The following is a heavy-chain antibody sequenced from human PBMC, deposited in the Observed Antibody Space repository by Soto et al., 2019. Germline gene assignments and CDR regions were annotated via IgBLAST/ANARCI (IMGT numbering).Heavy chain of an antibody. Sequence: SLRLCGAASVFTFKDYAMHWVRQAPGKGLEWVSGIHWNSCTTGYAEAVRGRFTISRDNAKNSLYLQMNSLRGEDTALYYCAKTTGRTGWDHFDSWGQGTLVTVSS. J-gene: IGHJ4*02. D-gene: IGHD3-10*01. CDR2: IHWNSCTT. V-gene: IGHV3-9*01. CDR3: AKTTGRTGWDHFDS. CDR1: VFTFKDYA.